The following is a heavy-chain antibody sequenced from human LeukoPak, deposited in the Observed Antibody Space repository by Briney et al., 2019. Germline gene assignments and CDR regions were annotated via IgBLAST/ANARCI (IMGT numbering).Heavy chain of an antibody. Sequence: PGGSLRLSCAASGFTFRDYYMSWIRQAPRKGLEWVSYISSSGSTIYYADSVKGRFTISRDNAKNSLYLQMNSLRAEDTAVYYCARDQEGATNLDYWGQGTLVTVSS. CDR1: GFTFRDYY. D-gene: IGHD1-26*01. J-gene: IGHJ4*02. V-gene: IGHV3-11*01. CDR3: ARDQEGATNLDY. CDR2: ISSSGSTI.